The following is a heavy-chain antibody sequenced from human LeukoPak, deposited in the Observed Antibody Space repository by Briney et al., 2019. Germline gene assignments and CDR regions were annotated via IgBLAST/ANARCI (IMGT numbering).Heavy chain of an antibody. J-gene: IGHJ5*02. CDR1: GYAFTGYY. D-gene: IGHD4-23*01. CDR2: INPSGGST. CDR3: ARDNSVEDTAWWFDP. Sequence: ASVKVSCKASGYAFTGYYMHWVRQAPGQGLEWMGIINPSGGSTSYAQKFQGRVTMTRDMSTSTDYMELSSLRSEDTAVYYCARDNSVEDTAWWFDPWGQGTLVTVSS. V-gene: IGHV1-46*01.